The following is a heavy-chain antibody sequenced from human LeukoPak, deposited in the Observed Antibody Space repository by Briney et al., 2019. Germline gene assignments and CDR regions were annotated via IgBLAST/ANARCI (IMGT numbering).Heavy chain of an antibody. J-gene: IGHJ4*02. D-gene: IGHD2-2*01. CDR1: AFTFSSYA. Sequence: GGSLRLSCVASAFTFSSYAMNWVRQAPGKGLEWVSTIGGRGVPTYYADSVKGRFTISRDNSKNTLYLQVNSLRVEDTAVYYCAKHLRSGSSGTSEFDYWGQGTLVTVSS. CDR3: AKHLRSGSSGTSEFDY. CDR2: IGGRGVPT. V-gene: IGHV3-23*01.